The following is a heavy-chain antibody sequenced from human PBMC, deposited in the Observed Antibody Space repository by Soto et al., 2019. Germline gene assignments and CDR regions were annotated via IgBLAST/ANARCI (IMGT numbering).Heavy chain of an antibody. J-gene: IGHJ3*02. D-gene: IGHD2-15*01. V-gene: IGHV4-59*08. CDR3: ASQGRCSGGSCYSGFGAFDI. Sequence: QVQLQESGPGLVKPSETLSLTCTVSGGSISSYYWSWIRQPPGKGLEWIGYIYYSGSTNYNPSLXXRVTISVDTSXXQXSXXLSSVTAADTAVYYCASQGRCSGGSCYSGFGAFDIWGQGTMVTVSS. CDR2: IYYSGST. CDR1: GGSISSYY.